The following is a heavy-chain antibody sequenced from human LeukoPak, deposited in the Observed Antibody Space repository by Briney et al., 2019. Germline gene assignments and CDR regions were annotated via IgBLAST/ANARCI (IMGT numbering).Heavy chain of an antibody. D-gene: IGHD2-2*01. Sequence: SETLSLTCAVYGGSFSGYYWSWISQPPGKGLEWIGEINHSGSTNYNPSLKSRVTISVDTSKNQFSLKLSSVTAADTAVYYCARGHVHCSSTSCFAYLPDYWGQGTLVTVSS. V-gene: IGHV4-34*01. CDR1: GGSFSGYY. CDR2: INHSGST. CDR3: ARGHVHCSSTSCFAYLPDY. J-gene: IGHJ4*02.